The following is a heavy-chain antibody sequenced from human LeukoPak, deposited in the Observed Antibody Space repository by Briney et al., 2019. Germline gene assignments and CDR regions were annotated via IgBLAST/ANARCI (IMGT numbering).Heavy chain of an antibody. CDR1: GGSISSYY. CDR3: ARESPTKDIVVVPAAHRYYYGMDV. J-gene: IGHJ6*02. Sequence: SETQSLTCTVSGGSISSYYWSWIRQPAGKGLEWIGRIYTSGSTNYNPSLKSRVTMSVDTSKNQFSLKLSSVTAADTAVYYCARESPTKDIVVVPAAHRYYYGMDVWGQGTTVTVSS. D-gene: IGHD2-2*01. CDR2: IYTSGST. V-gene: IGHV4-4*07.